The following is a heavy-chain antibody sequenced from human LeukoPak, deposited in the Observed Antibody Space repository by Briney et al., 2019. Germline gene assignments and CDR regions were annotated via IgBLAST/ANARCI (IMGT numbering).Heavy chain of an antibody. CDR2: IKKDGSEE. CDR1: GFTLNSYL. D-gene: IGHD1-14*01. Sequence: GGSLRLSCAASGFTLNSYLMSWVRQATGRGLQWVANIKKDGSEESYLDSVKGRFTVSRDNAKNSLFLQMNSLRGEDTAVYYCARSNPNRNALDLWGQGTMVTISS. CDR3: ARSNPNRNALDL. V-gene: IGHV3-7*01. J-gene: IGHJ3*01.